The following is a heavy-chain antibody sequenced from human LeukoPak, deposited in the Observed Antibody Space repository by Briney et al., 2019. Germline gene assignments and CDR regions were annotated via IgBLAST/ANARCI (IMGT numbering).Heavy chain of an antibody. D-gene: IGHD7-27*01. Sequence: ASVKVSCKASGYTFTGYYMHWVRQAPGQGLEWMGRINPNSGGTNYAQKLQGRVTMTTDTSTSTAYMELRSLRSDDTAVYYCARARSLGSYYYYYMDVWGKGTTVTVSS. V-gene: IGHV1-2*06. CDR1: GYTFTGYY. CDR3: ARARSLGSYYYYYMDV. J-gene: IGHJ6*03. CDR2: INPNSGGT.